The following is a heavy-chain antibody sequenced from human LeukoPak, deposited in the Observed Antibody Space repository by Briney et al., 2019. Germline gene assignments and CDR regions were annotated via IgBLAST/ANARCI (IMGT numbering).Heavy chain of an antibody. CDR2: ISGSGGST. V-gene: IGHV3-23*01. J-gene: IGHJ3*02. CDR3: AKDQTILGAFDI. Sequence: GGSLRLSCAASGFTFISYWMHWVRQAPGKGLEWVSAISGSGGSTYYADSVKGRFTISRDNSKNTLYLQMNSLRAEDTAVYYCAKDQTILGAFDIWGQGTMVTVSS. CDR1: GFTFISYW. D-gene: IGHD3-3*01.